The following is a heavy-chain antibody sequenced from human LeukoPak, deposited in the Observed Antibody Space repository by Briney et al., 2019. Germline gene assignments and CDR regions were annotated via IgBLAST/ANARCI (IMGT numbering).Heavy chain of an antibody. CDR2: IYHSGST. CDR3: ARAPNGDYFDY. J-gene: IGHJ4*02. CDR1: GGSISSGGYS. D-gene: IGHD1-1*01. Sequence: PSETLSLTCAVSGGSISSGGYSWSWIRQPPGKGLEWIGYIYHSGSTYYNPSLKSRVTISVDRSKNQFSLKLSSVTAADTAVYYCARAPNGDYFDYWGQGTLVTVSS. V-gene: IGHV4-30-2*01.